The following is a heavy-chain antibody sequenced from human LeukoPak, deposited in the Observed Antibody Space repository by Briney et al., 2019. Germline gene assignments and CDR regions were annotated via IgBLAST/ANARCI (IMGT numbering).Heavy chain of an antibody. CDR3: ARTPRYDSGGYHLDY. Sequence: SETLSLTCTVSGGSISSGDYYWSWIRQPPGKGLEWIGYIYYSGSTYYNPSLKSRVAISVDTSKNQFSLKLSSVTAADTAVYYCARTPRYDSGGYHLDYWGQGTLVTVSS. CDR1: GGSISSGDYY. V-gene: IGHV4-30-4*01. D-gene: IGHD3-22*01. J-gene: IGHJ4*02. CDR2: IYYSGST.